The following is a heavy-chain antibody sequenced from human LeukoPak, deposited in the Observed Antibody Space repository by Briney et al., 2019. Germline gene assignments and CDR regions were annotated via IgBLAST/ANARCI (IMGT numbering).Heavy chain of an antibody. CDR2: IYYSGST. J-gene: IGHJ3*02. V-gene: IGHV4-39*01. D-gene: IGHD2-2*01. CDR3: ARHEVVPTVYDAFDM. Sequence: WVRQPPGKGLEWIGSIYYSGSTYDNPSLKSRVTTSVDTSKSQFSLKLNSVTAADTAVYYCARHEVVPTVYDAFDMWGQGTMVTVSS.